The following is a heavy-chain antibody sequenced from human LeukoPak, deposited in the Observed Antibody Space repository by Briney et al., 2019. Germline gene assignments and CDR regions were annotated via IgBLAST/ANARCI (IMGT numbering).Heavy chain of an antibody. CDR2: IYYSGST. D-gene: IGHD4-17*01. J-gene: IGHJ4*02. CDR3: ARTRGGYGDYGFYY. Sequence: SETLSLTCTVSGGSISSYYWSWIRQPPGKGLEWIGYIYYSGSTNYNPSLKSRVTISVDTSKNQFSLKLSSVTAADTAVYYCARTRGGYGDYGFYYWGQGTLVTVSS. V-gene: IGHV4-59*12. CDR1: GGSISSYY.